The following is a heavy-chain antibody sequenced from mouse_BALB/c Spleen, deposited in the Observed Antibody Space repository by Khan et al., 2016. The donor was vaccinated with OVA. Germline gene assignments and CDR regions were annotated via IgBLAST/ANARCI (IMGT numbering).Heavy chain of an antibody. CDR1: GYSFTGYF. J-gene: IGHJ2*01. CDR3: ARKNGSDFDD. Sequence: VQLQQSGPELVKPGASVKISCKASGYSFTGYFMNWVMQSHGKSLEWIGRINPHIGETFYNQKFKGKAILTVDESSSTVHMELRSLASEDSAVYYCARKNGSDFDDWGQGTTLTVSA. CDR2: INPHIGET. V-gene: IGHV1-20*02. D-gene: IGHD1-1*01.